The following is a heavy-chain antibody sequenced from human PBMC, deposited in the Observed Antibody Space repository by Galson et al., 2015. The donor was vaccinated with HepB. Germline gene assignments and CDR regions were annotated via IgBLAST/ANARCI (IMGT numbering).Heavy chain of an antibody. V-gene: IGHV3-7*01. Sequence: SLRLSCAASGFTFSSYWMGWVRQAPGKGLEWVANIKQDGSEKYYVDSVKGRFTISRDNAKNSLYLQMNSLRAEDTAVYYCARVPTVTMTKYFDYWGQGTLVTVSS. J-gene: IGHJ4*02. CDR2: IKQDGSEK. D-gene: IGHD4-17*01. CDR1: GFTFSSYW. CDR3: ARVPTVTMTKYFDY.